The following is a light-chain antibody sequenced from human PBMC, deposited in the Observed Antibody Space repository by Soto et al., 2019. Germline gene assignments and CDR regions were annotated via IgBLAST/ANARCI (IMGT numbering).Light chain of an antibody. CDR2: GAS. CDR3: QHYGSSLWT. J-gene: IGKJ1*01. V-gene: IGKV3-20*01. Sequence: EIVMTQSPATLSLSPGERATLSCRASQSVSSTYLGWYQQKPGQAPRLLISGASSRATGIPDRFSGSGSGTDFTLTISGLEPEDFAVYYCQHYGSSLWTFGQGTKVDIK. CDR1: QSVSSTY.